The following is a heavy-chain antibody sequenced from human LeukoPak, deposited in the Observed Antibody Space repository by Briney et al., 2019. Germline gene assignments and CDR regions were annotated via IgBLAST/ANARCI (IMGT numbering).Heavy chain of an antibody. J-gene: IGHJ4*02. D-gene: IGHD6-19*01. CDR2: ISWNSGTI. Sequence: GGSLRLSCAASGFTFSSYVMSCVRQPPGKGLEWVSGISWNSGTIDYADSVRGRFTLPRDNANNSLYLQMASLRVEDTAFYYCAKDNRRHYTSGPNPDSLHWGQGALVTVSS. CDR3: AKDNRRHYTSGPNPDSLH. V-gene: IGHV3-9*01. CDR1: GFTFSSYV.